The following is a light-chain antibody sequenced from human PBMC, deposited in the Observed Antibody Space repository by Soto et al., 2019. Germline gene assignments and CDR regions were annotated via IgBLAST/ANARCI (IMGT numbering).Light chain of an antibody. CDR3: QQYGSSSIT. CDR2: EAS. Sequence: EIVMTQSPATLSVSPGERATLSCSASQSVSSNLAWYQQRPGLAPRLLIFEASTRATGIPNRFRGSGSGTDFTLTISRLEPEDFAVYYCQQYGSSSITFGQGTRLEIK. V-gene: IGKV3D-20*01. CDR1: QSVSSN. J-gene: IGKJ5*01.